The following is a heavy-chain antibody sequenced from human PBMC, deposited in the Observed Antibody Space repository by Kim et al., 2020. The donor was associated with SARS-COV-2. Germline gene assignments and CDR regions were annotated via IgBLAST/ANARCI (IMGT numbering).Heavy chain of an antibody. J-gene: IGHJ4*02. CDR2: K. CDR3: ARDDGFRSIDH. V-gene: IGHV3-7*01. D-gene: IGHD6-25*01. Sequence: KFYVDSVEGRFTVSRDNAQNSVYLQRNGLRAEDTAVYYCARDDGFRSIDHWGQGTLVTVSS.